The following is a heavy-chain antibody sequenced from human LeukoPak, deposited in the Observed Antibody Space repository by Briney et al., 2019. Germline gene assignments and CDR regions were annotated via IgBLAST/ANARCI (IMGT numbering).Heavy chain of an antibody. J-gene: IGHJ4*02. CDR2: ISSSGSTI. CDR3: ARDPLLVGATPEVY. V-gene: IGHV3-48*03. CDR1: GFTFSSYE. Sequence: GGSLRLSCAASGFTFSSYEMNWVRQAPGKGLEWASYISSSGSTIYYADSVKGRFTISRDNAKNSLYLQMNSLRAEDTAVYYCARDPLLVGATPEVYWGQGTLVTVSS. D-gene: IGHD1-26*01.